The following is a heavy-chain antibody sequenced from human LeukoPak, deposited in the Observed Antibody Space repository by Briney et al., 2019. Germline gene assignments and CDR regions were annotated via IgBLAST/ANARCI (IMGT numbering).Heavy chain of an antibody. V-gene: IGHV4-59*01. CDR2: IYYIGST. D-gene: IGHD5-18*01. J-gene: IGHJ5*02. CDR3: ARGRHIYGPSWDWFDP. CDR1: GVSISSYY. Sequence: SETLSLTCTVSGVSISSYYWSWIRQPPGKGLEWIGYIYYIGSTNYNPSLKSRVTISVDTSKNQFSLKLSSVTAADTAVYYCARGRHIYGPSWDWFDPWGQGTLVTVSS.